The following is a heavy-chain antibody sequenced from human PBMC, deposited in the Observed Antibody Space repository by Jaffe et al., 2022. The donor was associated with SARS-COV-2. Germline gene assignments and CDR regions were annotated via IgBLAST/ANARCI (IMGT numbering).Heavy chain of an antibody. D-gene: IGHD6-19*01. CDR2: ISSNGGST. Sequence: EVQLVESGGGLVQPGGSLRLSCSASGFTFSSYAMHWVRQAPGKGLEYVSAISSNGGSTYYADSVKGRFTISRDNSKNTLYLQMSSLRAEDTAVYYCVKDPVGWYDSGGYWGQGTLVTVSS. J-gene: IGHJ4*02. CDR3: VKDPVGWYDSGGY. CDR1: GFTFSSYA. V-gene: IGHV3-64D*09.